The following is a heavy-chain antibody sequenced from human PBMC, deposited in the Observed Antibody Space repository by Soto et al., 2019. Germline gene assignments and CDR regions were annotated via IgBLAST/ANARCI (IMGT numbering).Heavy chain of an antibody. CDR2: IYYSGST. CDR3: ARQLSSSWHTIFDY. CDR1: GSSISSNSYY. J-gene: IGHJ4*02. V-gene: IGHV4-61*05. Sequence: SETLSLTCTLSGSSISSNSYYWVWIRQPPGKGLEWIGYIYYSGSTNYNPSLKSRVTISVDTSKNQFSLKLSSVTAADTAVYYCARQLSSSWHTIFDYWGQGTLVTVSS. D-gene: IGHD6-13*01.